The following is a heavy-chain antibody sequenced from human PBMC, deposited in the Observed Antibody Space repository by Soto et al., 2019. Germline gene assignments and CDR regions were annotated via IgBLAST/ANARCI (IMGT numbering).Heavy chain of an antibody. J-gene: IGHJ6*02. D-gene: IGHD3-16*01. CDR2: IGTAGDT. CDR1: GFTFSSYD. CDR3: ARSEGKQRGTTYDCSCLDV. Sequence: GGSLRLSCAASGFTFSSYDMHWVRQAPGKGLEWVSAIGTAGDTYYSASVMGRFTISRENATNYLFLQMNSLIAGETTADYCARSEGKQRGTTYDCSCLDVWGQGTMVTVSS. V-gene: IGHV3-13*01.